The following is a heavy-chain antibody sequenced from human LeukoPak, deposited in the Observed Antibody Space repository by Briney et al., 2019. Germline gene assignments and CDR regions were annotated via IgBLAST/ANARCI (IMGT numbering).Heavy chain of an antibody. CDR3: ASSVEMATITLDY. J-gene: IGHJ4*02. D-gene: IGHD5-24*01. V-gene: IGHV4-31*03. CDR1: GGSISSGGYY. Sequence: PSETLSLTCTVSGGSISSGGYYWSWIRQHPGKGLEWFGYIYYSGSTYYNPSLKSRVTISVHTSKNQFSLKLSSVTAAYTAVYYCASSVEMATITLDYWGQGTLVTVSS. CDR2: IYYSGST.